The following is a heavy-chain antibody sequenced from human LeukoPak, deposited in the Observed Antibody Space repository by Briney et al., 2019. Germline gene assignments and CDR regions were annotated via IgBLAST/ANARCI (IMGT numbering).Heavy chain of an antibody. V-gene: IGHV1-24*01. J-gene: IGHJ5*02. CDR1: GYTLTELS. CDR2: FDPEDGET. Sequence: ASVKVSCKVSGYTLTELSMHWVRQAPGKGLEWMGGFDPEDGETIYAQKFQGRVTMTEDTSTDTAYMELSSLRSEDTAVYYCATVDFLNPSNWFDPWGQGTLVTVSS. CDR3: ATVDFLNPSNWFDP.